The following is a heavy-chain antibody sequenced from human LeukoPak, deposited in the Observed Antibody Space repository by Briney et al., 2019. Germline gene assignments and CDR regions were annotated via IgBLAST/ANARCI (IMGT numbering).Heavy chain of an antibody. V-gene: IGHV3-33*01. Sequence: PGRSLRLSCAASGFTFSSYGMHWVRQAPGKGLEWVAVIWYDGSNKYYADSVKGRFTISRDNSKNTLYLQMNSLRAEDTAVYYCARDPGSTIIYNWFDPWSQGTLVTVSS. D-gene: IGHD2-2*01. CDR1: GFTFSSYG. J-gene: IGHJ5*02. CDR2: IWYDGSNK. CDR3: ARDPGSTIIYNWFDP.